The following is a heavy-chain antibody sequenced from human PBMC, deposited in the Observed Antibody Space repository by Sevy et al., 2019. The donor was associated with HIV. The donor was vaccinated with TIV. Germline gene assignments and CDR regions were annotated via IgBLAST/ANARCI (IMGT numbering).Heavy chain of an antibody. CDR1: GFTFSSYW. Sequence: GGYLRLSCAASGFTFSSYWMHWVRQAPGKGLVWVSRINSDGSSTSYADSVKGRFTISRDNAKNTLYLQMNSLRAEDTAVYYCTYYYDSSGYYSFDYWGQGTLVTVSS. V-gene: IGHV3-74*01. CDR2: INSDGSST. J-gene: IGHJ4*02. CDR3: TYYYDSSGYYSFDY. D-gene: IGHD3-22*01.